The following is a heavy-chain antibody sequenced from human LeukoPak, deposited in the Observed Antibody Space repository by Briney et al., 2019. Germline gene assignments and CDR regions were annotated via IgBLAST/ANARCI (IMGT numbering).Heavy chain of an antibody. V-gene: IGHV4-34*01. CDR1: DGSFSGYY. J-gene: IGHJ4*02. CDR2: INHSGST. Sequence: PSETLSLTCAVYDGSFSGYYWSWIRQPPGKWPEWIGEINHSGSTNYNPSLKSRVTISVDTSKNQFSLKLSSVTAADTAVYYCARGRQLWVRRYFDYWGQGTLVTVSS. D-gene: IGHD5-18*01. CDR3: ARGRQLWVRRYFDY.